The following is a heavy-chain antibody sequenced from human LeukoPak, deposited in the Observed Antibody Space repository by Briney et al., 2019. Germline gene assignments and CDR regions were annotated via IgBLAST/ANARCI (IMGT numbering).Heavy chain of an antibody. CDR3: ARGSSSWYYYGMDV. J-gene: IGHJ6*02. D-gene: IGHD6-13*01. CDR1: GGSISNYY. CDR2: ISYSGST. Sequence: SETLSLTCTVSGGSISNYYWSWIRQPPGKGLEWIGYISYSGSTNYNPSLKSRVTISVDTSKNQFSLKLSSVTAADTAVYYCARGSSSWYYYGMDVWGQGTTVTVSS. V-gene: IGHV4-59*01.